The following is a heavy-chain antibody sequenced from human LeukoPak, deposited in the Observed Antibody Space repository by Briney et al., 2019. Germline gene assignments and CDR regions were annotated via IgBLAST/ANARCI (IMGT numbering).Heavy chain of an antibody. D-gene: IGHD4-17*01. CDR2: INHSGYT. CDR1: GVSFNDYY. CDR3: TKMTTGHDY. V-gene: IGHV4-34*01. J-gene: IGHJ4*02. Sequence: SETLSLTCAVSGVSFNDYYWSWVRQTPGKGLEWIGEINHSGYTNDSPSLKSRVTLSIDTSRKQFSLNLRSVTVADTGIYYCTKMTTGHDYWGQGTLVTVSS.